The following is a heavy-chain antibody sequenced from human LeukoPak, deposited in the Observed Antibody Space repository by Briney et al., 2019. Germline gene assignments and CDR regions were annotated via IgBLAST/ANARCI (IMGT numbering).Heavy chain of an antibody. V-gene: IGHV4-61*02. CDR1: GGSISSGSYY. Sequence: PSQTLSLTCTVSGGSISSGSYYWSWIRQPAGKGLEWIGRIYTSGSTNYNPSLKSRVTISVDTSKNQFSLKLSSVTAADTAVYYCARVRGRTTTLLYDYWGQGTLVTVSS. J-gene: IGHJ4*02. D-gene: IGHD3-10*01. CDR3: ARVRGRTTTLLYDY. CDR2: IYTSGST.